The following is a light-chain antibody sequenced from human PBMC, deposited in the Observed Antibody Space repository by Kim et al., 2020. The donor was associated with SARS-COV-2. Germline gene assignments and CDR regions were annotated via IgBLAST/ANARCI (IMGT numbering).Light chain of an antibody. CDR1: SGHSTDA. Sequence: ASVKLTGTLGSGHSTDAIAWHQQQPEKGPRYVMKVESDGSHIKGDGIPGRFSGSSSGAERYLTISSLQSEDEGDYYCQTWDTGIRVFGGGTQLTVL. CDR2: VESDGSH. V-gene: IGLV4-69*01. CDR3: QTWDTGIRV. J-gene: IGLJ3*02.